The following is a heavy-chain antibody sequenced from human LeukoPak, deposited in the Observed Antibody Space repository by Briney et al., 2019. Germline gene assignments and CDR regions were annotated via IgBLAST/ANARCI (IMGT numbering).Heavy chain of an antibody. CDR1: GGSISSYY. J-gene: IGHJ4*02. CDR3: ARRGTRPQGYHNY. V-gene: IGHV4-59*08. CDR2: IYYSGST. D-gene: IGHD5-18*01. Sequence: SETLSLTCTVSGGSISSYYWSWIRQPPGKGLEWIGYIYYSGSTNYNPSLKSRVTISVDTSKNQFSLKLSSVTAADTAVYYCARRGTRPQGYHNYWGQGTLVTVSS.